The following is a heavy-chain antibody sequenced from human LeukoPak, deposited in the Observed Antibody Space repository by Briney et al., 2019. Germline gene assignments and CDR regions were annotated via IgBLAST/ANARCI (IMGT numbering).Heavy chain of an antibody. CDR2: IFHSGST. Sequence: SETLSLTCNVLGGSIGSYYWSWIRQPAGKGLEWIGRIFHSGSTNYNPSPKSRVIMSVDTSKNQFSLKLTSVTAADTAVYYCARGAWFDPWGLGTLVTVSS. J-gene: IGHJ5*02. CDR3: ARGAWFDP. CDR1: GGSIGSYY. V-gene: IGHV4-4*07.